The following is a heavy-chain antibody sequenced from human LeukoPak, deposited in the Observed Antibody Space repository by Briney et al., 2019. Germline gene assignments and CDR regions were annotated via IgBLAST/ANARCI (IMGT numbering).Heavy chain of an antibody. CDR2: IYHSGST. D-gene: IGHD6-19*01. J-gene: IGHJ4*02. CDR1: GGSISSGGYS. CDR3: AREGVAGTAY. Sequence: SQTLSLTCAVSGGSISSGGYSWSWIRQPPGTGLEWIGYIYHSGSTNYNLSLKSRVTLSVDKSKNQFSLKLSSVTAADTAVYYCAREGVAGTAYWGQGTLVTVSS. V-gene: IGHV4-30-2*01.